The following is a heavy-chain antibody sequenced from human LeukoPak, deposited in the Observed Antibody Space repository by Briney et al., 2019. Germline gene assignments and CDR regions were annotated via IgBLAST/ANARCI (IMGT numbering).Heavy chain of an antibody. J-gene: IGHJ4*02. Sequence: GASVKVPCKASGYTFTSYDINWVRQATGQGLEWVEWMNPNSGNTGYAQKFPGRVTMTRNTSISTAYMELSSLRSEATAVYYCAARRSGYDSSVNYWGQGTLVTVSS. CDR3: AARRSGYDSSVNY. CDR1: GYTFTSYD. D-gene: IGHD5-12*01. CDR2: MNPNSGNT. V-gene: IGHV1-8*01.